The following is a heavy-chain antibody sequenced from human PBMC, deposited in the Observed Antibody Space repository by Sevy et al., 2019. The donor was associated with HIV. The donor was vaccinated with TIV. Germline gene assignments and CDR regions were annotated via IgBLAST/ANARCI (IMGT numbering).Heavy chain of an antibody. CDR2: ILYDGSNI. Sequence: GGSLRLACTASGFTFSNHGMHWVRQAPGKGPEWVAIILYDGSNIYYADSAKGRFTISRDNSRNKLYLQMYDLRPEETAVYYCVRESSHDFWSGYWGYLDYWGQGTLVTVSS. D-gene: IGHD3-3*01. J-gene: IGHJ4*02. CDR1: GFTFSNHG. CDR3: VRESSHDFWSGYWGYLDY. V-gene: IGHV3-33*01.